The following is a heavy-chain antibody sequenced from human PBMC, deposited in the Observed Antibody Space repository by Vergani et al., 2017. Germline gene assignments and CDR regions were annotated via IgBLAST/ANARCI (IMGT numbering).Heavy chain of an antibody. V-gene: IGHV3-21*06. CDR3: AGDCTSGGCPDNYGMDV. D-gene: IGHD2-8*01. CDR1: GFTFSDFS. CDR2: IGSSGPYI. Sequence: VQLVEPGGGLVKLGGSLRLSCAASGFTFSDFSMSWVRQAPGKGLEWVAFIGSSGPYINYADSGKGRFIISRDNTNNSLFLQLRSLRAEGAVVYYCAGDCTSGGCPDNYGMDVWGQGATVTVSS. J-gene: IGHJ6*02.